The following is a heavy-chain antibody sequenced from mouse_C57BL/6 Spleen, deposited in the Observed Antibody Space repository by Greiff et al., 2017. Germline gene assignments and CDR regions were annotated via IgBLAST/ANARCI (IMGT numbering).Heavy chain of an antibody. Sequence: EVKLVESGGDLVKPGGSLKLSCAASGFTFSSYGMSWVRQTPDKRLEWVATISSGGSYTYYPDSVKGRFTISRDNAKNTLYLQMSSLKAEDTAMYYCARPPITTVVAHWYFDVWGTGTTVTVSS. CDR3: ARPPITTVVAHWYFDV. CDR1: GFTFSSYG. CDR2: ISSGGSYT. V-gene: IGHV5-6*01. J-gene: IGHJ1*03. D-gene: IGHD1-1*01.